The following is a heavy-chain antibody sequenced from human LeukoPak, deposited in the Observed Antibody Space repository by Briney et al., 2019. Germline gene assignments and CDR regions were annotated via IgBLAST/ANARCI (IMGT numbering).Heavy chain of an antibody. Sequence: SVKVSCKASGGTFSSYTISWVRQAPGQGLEWMGRIIPILGIANYAQKFQGRVTITADKSTSTAYMELSSLRSEDTAVYYCARDLDGTPIDPWGQGTLVTVSS. CDR3: ARDLDGTPIDP. V-gene: IGHV1-69*04. CDR1: GGTFSSYT. CDR2: IIPILGIA. D-gene: IGHD3/OR15-3a*01. J-gene: IGHJ5*02.